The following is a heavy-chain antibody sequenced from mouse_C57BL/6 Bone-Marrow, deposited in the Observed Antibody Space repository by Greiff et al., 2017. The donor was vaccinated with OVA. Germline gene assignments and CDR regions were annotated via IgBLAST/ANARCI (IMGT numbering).Heavy chain of an antibody. Sequence: EVQLQQSGAELVKPGASVKLSCTASGFNIKDYYMHWVKQRTEQGLEWIGRIDPEDGETKYAPKFQGKATITADKSSSTAYMQLSSLTSEDSAVYFCARGDYYGSSYGWLAYWGQGTLVTVSA. J-gene: IGHJ3*01. D-gene: IGHD1-1*01. V-gene: IGHV14-2*01. CDR1: GFNIKDYY. CDR2: IDPEDGET. CDR3: ARGDYYGSSYGWLAY.